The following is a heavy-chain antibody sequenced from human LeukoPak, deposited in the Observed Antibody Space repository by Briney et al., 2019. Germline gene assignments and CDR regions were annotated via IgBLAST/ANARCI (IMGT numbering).Heavy chain of an antibody. CDR1: GFTFSSYW. J-gene: IGHJ6*02. Sequence: GGSLRLSCAASGFTFSSYWMSWVRQAPGKGLEWVANIKQDGSEKYYVDSVKGRFTISRDNAKNSLYLQMNSLRAEDTAVYYCAKGEYPDGGGSCYSCYDDYYYYYGMDVWGQGTTVTVSS. D-gene: IGHD2-15*01. CDR2: IKQDGSEK. CDR3: AKGEYPDGGGSCYSCYDDYYYYYGMDV. V-gene: IGHV3-7*03.